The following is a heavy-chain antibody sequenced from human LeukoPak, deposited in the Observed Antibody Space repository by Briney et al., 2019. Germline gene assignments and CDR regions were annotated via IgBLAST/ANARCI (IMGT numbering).Heavy chain of an antibody. CDR2: IKQDGSEK. Sequence: GGSLRLSCAASGFTFSSYWMSWVRQAPGKGLEWVANIKQDGSEKYYVDSVKGRFTISRDNAKNSMYLQMNSLRAEDTAVYYCARPYSSGWYAQFDCWGQGTLVTVSS. J-gene: IGHJ4*02. V-gene: IGHV3-7*01. CDR1: GFTFSSYW. CDR3: ARPYSSGWYAQFDC. D-gene: IGHD6-19*01.